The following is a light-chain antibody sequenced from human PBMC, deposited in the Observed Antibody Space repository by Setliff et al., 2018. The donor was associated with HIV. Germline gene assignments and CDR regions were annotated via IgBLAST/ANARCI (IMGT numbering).Light chain of an antibody. J-gene: IGLJ3*02. Sequence: QSALTQPASVSGSPGQSITISCIGTSSDVGGYNYVSWYQHHPGEAPKLIIYEVTNRPSGVSNRFSGSKSGNTASLTISGLQAEDEADYYCGSYRRTSTWVVGGGTKVTVL. V-gene: IGLV2-14*01. CDR2: EVT. CDR1: SSDVGGYNY. CDR3: GSYRRTSTWV.